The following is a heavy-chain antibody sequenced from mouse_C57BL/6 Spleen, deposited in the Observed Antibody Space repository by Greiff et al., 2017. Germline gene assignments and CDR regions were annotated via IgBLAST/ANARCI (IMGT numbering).Heavy chain of an antibody. V-gene: IGHV5-17*01. CDR1: GFTFSDYG. J-gene: IGHJ4*01. CDR2: ISSGSSTI. CDR3: ARERGNVCAMDY. Sequence: DVHLVESGGGLVKPGGSLKLSCAASGFTFSDYGMHWVRQAPEKGLEWVAYISSGSSTIYYADTVQGRFTISRDNVKNTLFLQMTSLRSEDTAMYYCARERGNVCAMDYWGQGTSVTVSS.